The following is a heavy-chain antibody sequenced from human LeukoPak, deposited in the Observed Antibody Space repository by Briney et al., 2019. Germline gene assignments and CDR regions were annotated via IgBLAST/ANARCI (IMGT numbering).Heavy chain of an antibody. CDR1: GGSITNYY. Sequence: PSETLSLTCTVSGGSITNYYWSWIRQPAGKGLEWIGRIYTSGSTSYNPSLKSRVTMSIDTSKNQFSLKLSSPTAADTAVYYCARGCSSTSCWLRMDVWGQGTTVTVSS. J-gene: IGHJ6*02. CDR2: IYTSGST. D-gene: IGHD2-2*01. CDR3: ARGCSSTSCWLRMDV. V-gene: IGHV4-4*07.